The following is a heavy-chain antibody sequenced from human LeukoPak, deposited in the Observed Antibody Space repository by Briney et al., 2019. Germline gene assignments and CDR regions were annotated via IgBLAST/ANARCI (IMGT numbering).Heavy chain of an antibody. J-gene: IGHJ4*02. CDR3: ARGGTYYGFEY. Sequence: GGSLRLSCVVSGFTFSSYEMNWVPQAPGKGPEWVSYITSSGYTIYYADSLKGRFTISRDNAKNSLYLQMNSLRAEDTAVYYCARGGTYYGFEYWGQGTLVAVSS. V-gene: IGHV3-48*03. CDR1: GFTFSSYE. D-gene: IGHD1-26*01. CDR2: ITSSGYTI.